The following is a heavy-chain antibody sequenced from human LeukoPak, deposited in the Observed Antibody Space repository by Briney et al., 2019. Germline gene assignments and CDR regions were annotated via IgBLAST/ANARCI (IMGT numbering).Heavy chain of an antibody. D-gene: IGHD6-13*01. CDR1: GYTFTSYG. J-gene: IGHJ4*02. V-gene: IGHV1-2*02. CDR2: INPNSGGT. Sequence: ASVKVSCKASGYTFTSYGISWVRQAPGQGLEWMGWINPNSGGTNYAQKFQGRVTMTRDTSISTAYMELSRLRSDDTAVYYCAADSSSRYWGQGTLVTVSS. CDR3: AADSSSRY.